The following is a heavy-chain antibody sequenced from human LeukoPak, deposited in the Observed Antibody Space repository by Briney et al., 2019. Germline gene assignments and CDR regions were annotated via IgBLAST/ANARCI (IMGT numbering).Heavy chain of an antibody. CDR2: ISSSSSYI. Sequence: GGSLRLSCAASGFTFSSYSMNWVRQAPGKGLEWVSSISSSSSYIYYADSVKGRSTISRDNAKNSLYLQMNSLRAGDTAVYYCARDWSSGSPLIGAFDIWGQGTMVTVSS. D-gene: IGHD3-10*01. J-gene: IGHJ3*02. CDR3: ARDWSSGSPLIGAFDI. V-gene: IGHV3-21*01. CDR1: GFTFSSYS.